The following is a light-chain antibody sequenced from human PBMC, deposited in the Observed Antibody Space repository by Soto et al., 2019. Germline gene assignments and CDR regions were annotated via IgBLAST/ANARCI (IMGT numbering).Light chain of an antibody. J-gene: IGKJ1*01. Sequence: DIVMTQSPASLAVSLGARATITCRSSQSVLFASSNRNYIAWYQKKPRQPPRLLISWASTRESGVPDRSSGSGSGTEFTLTISSLQPEDGAVYYCQQYYSAARTFGQGTNVEIK. CDR1: QSVLFASSNRNY. V-gene: IGKV4-1*01. CDR3: QQYYSAART. CDR2: WAS.